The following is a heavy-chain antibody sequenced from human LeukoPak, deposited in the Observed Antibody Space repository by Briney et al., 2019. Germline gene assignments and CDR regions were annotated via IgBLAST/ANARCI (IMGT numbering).Heavy chain of an antibody. J-gene: IGHJ3*02. CDR1: GDSISTSSYY. D-gene: IGHD3-22*01. V-gene: IGHV4-39*01. Sequence: ETLSLTCTVSGDSISTSSYYWGWIRQPPGKGLEWIGSIYYSGSTDYNPSLKSRVTISVDTSKNQFSLKLTSVTAADTAVYYCAIHARDSGGYQLAFDIWGQGTVVTVSS. CDR2: IYYSGST. CDR3: AIHARDSGGYQLAFDI.